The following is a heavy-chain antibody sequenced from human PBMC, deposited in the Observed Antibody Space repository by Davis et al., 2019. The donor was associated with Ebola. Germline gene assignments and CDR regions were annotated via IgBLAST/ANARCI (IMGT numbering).Heavy chain of an antibody. D-gene: IGHD1-26*01. CDR2: ISLDDVAI. J-gene: IGHJ4*02. CDR1: EIILRNYH. CDR3: AKEAAGATMGFDY. V-gene: IGHV3-48*01. Sequence: PGGSLRLSCAASEIILRNYHMNWVRQAPGKGLEWLSYISLDDVAIYYADSVRGRFTISRDNDRKSLFLQMNSLRAEDTAVYYCAKEAAGATMGFDYWGQGTLVTVSS.